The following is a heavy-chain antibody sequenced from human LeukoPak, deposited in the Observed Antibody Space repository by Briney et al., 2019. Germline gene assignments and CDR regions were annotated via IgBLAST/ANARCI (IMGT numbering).Heavy chain of an antibody. CDR2: IDPNGGGT. CDR1: GYPFTGYY. D-gene: IGHD6-13*01. CDR3: ARGGGLAVAGTRFDY. V-gene: IGHV1-2*02. J-gene: IGHJ4*02. Sequence: ASVKVSCKASGYPFTGYYLHWVRQAPGQGLEWMGWIDPNGGGTKYAQKFQGRVTMARDTSISTAYMELSRLTSDDTAVYYCARGGGLAVAGTRFDYWGQGTLVTVSS.